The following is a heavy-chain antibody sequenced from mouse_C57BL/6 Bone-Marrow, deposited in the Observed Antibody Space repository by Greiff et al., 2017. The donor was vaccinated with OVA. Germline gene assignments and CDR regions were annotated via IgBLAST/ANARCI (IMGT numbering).Heavy chain of an antibody. Sequence: QVQLQQSGAELARPGASVKLSCKASGYTFTSYGISCVKQRTGQGLEWIGEIYPRSGNTYYNEKFKGKATLTADKSSSTAYMELRSLTSEDSAVYFCAREDYYGSSYRFAYWGQGTLVTVSA. CDR2: IYPRSGNT. V-gene: IGHV1-81*01. CDR1: GYTFTSYG. CDR3: AREDYYGSSYRFAY. J-gene: IGHJ3*01. D-gene: IGHD1-1*01.